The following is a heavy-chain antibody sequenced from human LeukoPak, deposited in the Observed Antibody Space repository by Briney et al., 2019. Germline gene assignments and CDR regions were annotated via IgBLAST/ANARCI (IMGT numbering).Heavy chain of an antibody. V-gene: IGHV1-8*01. CDR2: MNPNSGNT. CDR1: GYTFTSYD. Sequence: ASVKVSCKASGYTFTSYDINWVRQATGQGLEWMGWMNPNSGNTGYAQKLQGRVTMTTDTSTSTAYMELRSLRSDDTAVYYCARDHGGNTNWFDPWGQGTLVTVSS. J-gene: IGHJ5*02. D-gene: IGHD2-15*01. CDR3: ARDHGGNTNWFDP.